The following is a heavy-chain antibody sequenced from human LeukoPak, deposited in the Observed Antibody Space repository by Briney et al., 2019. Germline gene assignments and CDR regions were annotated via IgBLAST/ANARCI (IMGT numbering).Heavy chain of an antibody. J-gene: IGHJ4*02. Sequence: GGSLRLSRAASGFTVSSNYMSWVRQAPGKGLEWVSVIYSGGSTYYADSVKGRFTISRDNSKNTLYLQMNSLRAEDTAVYYCAREGSTAMAFDYWGQGTLVTVSS. CDR1: GFTVSSNY. CDR3: AREGSTAMAFDY. D-gene: IGHD5-18*01. CDR2: IYSGGST. V-gene: IGHV3-66*01.